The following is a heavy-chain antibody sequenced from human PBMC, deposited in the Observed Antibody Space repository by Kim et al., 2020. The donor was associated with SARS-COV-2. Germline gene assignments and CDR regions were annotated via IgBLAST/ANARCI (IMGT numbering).Heavy chain of an antibody. CDR1: GGSISSGGFY. CDR2: IDYTGSA. J-gene: IGHJ4*02. V-gene: IGHV4-31*03. Sequence: SETLSLNCTVSGGSISSGGFYWSWVRQHPGEGLEWIGYIDYTGSAYYNPSLKSRASISVDTSKNEFFLKVTSVTAADTAVYYCARDLRYSTADGTVDYFDCWGQRALVTVSS. D-gene: IGHD6-13*01. CDR3: ARDLRYSTADGTVDYFDC.